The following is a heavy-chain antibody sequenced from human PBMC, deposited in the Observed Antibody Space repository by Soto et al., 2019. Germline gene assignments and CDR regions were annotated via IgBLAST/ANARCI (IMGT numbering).Heavy chain of an antibody. D-gene: IGHD3-3*01. CDR1: GYTFINYY. Sequence: GASVKVSCKASGYTFINYYMHWVRQAPGQGFEWMGRISPKSGGSNYAQKFQGRVSMTWDTSLKTAYLELSSLMSEDTAVYYCAKGGYYDFWTTFDYWGQGTLVTVSS. CDR3: AKGGYYDFWTTFDY. V-gene: IGHV1-2*02. J-gene: IGHJ4*02. CDR2: ISPKSGGS.